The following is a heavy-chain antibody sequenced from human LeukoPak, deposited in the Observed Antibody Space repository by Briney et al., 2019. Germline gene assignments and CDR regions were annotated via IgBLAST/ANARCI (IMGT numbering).Heavy chain of an antibody. Sequence: SGGSLRLSCAASGFTFDDYGMSWVRQAPGKGLEWVCGISWNGGSTGYADSVKGRFTISRDNAKNSLYLQINSLRAEDTALYYCARPLVGAWGHFDYWGQGTLVTVSS. V-gene: IGHV3-20*04. J-gene: IGHJ4*02. CDR3: ARPLVGAWGHFDY. CDR2: ISWNGGST. D-gene: IGHD1-26*01. CDR1: GFTFDDYG.